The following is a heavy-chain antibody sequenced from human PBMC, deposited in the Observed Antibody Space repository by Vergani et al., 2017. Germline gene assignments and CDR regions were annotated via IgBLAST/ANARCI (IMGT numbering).Heavy chain of an antibody. D-gene: IGHD3-22*01. Sequence: EVQLVESGGGLVKPGGSLRLSCAASGFTFSNAWMSWVRQAPGKGLEWVGRIKSKTDGGTTDYAAPVKGRFTISRDDSKNTLYLQMNSLKTEDTAVYYCTTALNRSSYYDSSGDYFDAFDIWGQGTMVTVSS. CDR3: TTALNRSSYYDSSGDYFDAFDI. V-gene: IGHV3-15*01. CDR1: GFTFSNAW. J-gene: IGHJ3*02. CDR2: IKSKTDGGTT.